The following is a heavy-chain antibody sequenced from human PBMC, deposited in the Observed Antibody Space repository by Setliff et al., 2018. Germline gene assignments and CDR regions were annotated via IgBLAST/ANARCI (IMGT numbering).Heavy chain of an antibody. D-gene: IGHD2-15*01. CDR1: GYTFTSHY. CDR3: ARDQGRRYCSGGSCAFFDY. J-gene: IGHJ4*02. V-gene: IGHV1-46*01. CDR2: INPSSGRT. Sequence: GASVKVSCKASGYTFTSHYMHWVRQAPGLGLEWMGTINPSSGRTSYAQKFQGRVTMTRDTSTSTVYMDMSSLRSEDTAVYYCARDQGRRYCSGGSCAFFDYWGQGTLVTVSS.